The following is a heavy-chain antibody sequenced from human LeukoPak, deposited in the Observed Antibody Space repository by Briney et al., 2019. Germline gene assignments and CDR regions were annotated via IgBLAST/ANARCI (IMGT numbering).Heavy chain of an antibody. J-gene: IGHJ4*02. CDR1: GFTFSSYG. CDR2: IRYDGSNK. V-gene: IGHV3-30*02. Sequence: PGGSLRLSCAASGFTFSSYGMHWVRQAPGKGLEWVAFIRYDGSNKSYADSVKGLFTISRDNAKNSLYLQMNSLRAEDTAVYYCASRGYYYDSSGSIAGVLFDYWGQGTLVTVSS. CDR3: ASRGYYYDSSGSIAGVLFDY. D-gene: IGHD3-22*01.